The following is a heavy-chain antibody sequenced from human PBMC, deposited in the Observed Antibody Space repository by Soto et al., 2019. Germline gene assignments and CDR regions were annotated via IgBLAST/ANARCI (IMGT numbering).Heavy chain of an antibody. D-gene: IGHD6-13*01. CDR2: IYYSGST. CDR3: ARGWAAAGTFFDAFDI. CDR1: GGSISSYY. Sequence: SETLSLTCTASGGSISSYYLSWIRQPPGKGLEWIGYIYYSGSTNYNPSLKSRVTISVDTSKNQFSLKLSSVTAADTAVYYCARGWAAAGTFFDAFDIWGQGTMVTVSS. J-gene: IGHJ3*02. V-gene: IGHV4-59*01.